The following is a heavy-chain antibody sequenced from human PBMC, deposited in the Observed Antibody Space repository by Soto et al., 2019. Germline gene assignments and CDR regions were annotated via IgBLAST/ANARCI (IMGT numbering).Heavy chain of an antibody. CDR1: GGSVRAPDW. CDR2: VHISGHS. CDR3: ARVRQGCSANNCYFDP. V-gene: IGHV4-4*02. J-gene: IGHJ5*01. Sequence: SETLSLTCTLSGGSVRAPDWWNWVRQSPDKGLEWIAEVHISGHSNYNPSLRSRVSVSIDSSKNQFHLNLNSVTAADTAIYYCARVRQGCSANNCYFDPWGQGTQVTVSS. D-gene: IGHD1-1*01.